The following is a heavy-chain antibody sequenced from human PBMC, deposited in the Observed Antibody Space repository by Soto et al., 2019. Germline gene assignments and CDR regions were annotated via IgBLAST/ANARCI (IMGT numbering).Heavy chain of an antibody. Sequence: GGSLRLSCAASGFTFDDYAMHWVRQAPGKGLEWVSGISWNSGSIGYADSVKGRFTISRDNAKNSLYLQMNSLRAEDTALYYCAKEISAGRYGAADAFDIWGQGTMVTVSS. CDR1: GFTFDDYA. CDR2: ISWNSGSI. V-gene: IGHV3-9*01. D-gene: IGHD4-17*01. J-gene: IGHJ3*02. CDR3: AKEISAGRYGAADAFDI.